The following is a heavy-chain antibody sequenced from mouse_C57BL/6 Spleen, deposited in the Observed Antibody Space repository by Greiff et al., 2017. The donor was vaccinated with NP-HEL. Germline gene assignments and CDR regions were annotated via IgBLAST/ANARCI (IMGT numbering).Heavy chain of an antibody. CDR1: GYTFTSYW. D-gene: IGHD1-1*01. J-gene: IGHJ3*01. Sequence: VQLQQSGAELVKPGASVKMSCKASGYTFTSYWITWVKQRPGQGLEWIGDIYPGSGSTNYNEKFKSKATLTVDTSSSTAYMQLSSLTSEDSAVYYCARGSFYYGSSSAWFAYWGQGTLVTVSA. V-gene: IGHV1-55*01. CDR3: ARGSFYYGSSSAWFAY. CDR2: IYPGSGST.